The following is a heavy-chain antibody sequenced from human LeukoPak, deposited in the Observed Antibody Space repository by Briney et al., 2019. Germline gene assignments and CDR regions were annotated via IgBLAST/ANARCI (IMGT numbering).Heavy chain of an antibody. D-gene: IGHD1-20*01. CDR1: GFTFSSYA. V-gene: IGHV3-23*01. J-gene: IGHJ4*02. CDR3: ASSQSITYPLDY. Sequence: PGGSLRLSCATSGFTFSSYAMSWVRQAPGKGLEWVSGIGASGGSTYYADSVKGRFTISRDNSKNTLYLQMNSLRTEDTAVYYCASSQSITYPLDYWGQGALVTVSS. CDR2: IGASGGST.